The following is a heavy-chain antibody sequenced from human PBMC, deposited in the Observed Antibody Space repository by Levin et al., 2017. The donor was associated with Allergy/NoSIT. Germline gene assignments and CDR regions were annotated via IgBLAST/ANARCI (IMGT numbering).Heavy chain of an antibody. Sequence: GGSLRLSCAASGFTFDDYAMHWVRQAPGKGLEWVSGISWNSGSIGYADSVKGRFTISRDNAKNSLYLQMNSLRAEDTALYYCAKDRGLDYTFNYGMDVWGQGTTVTVSS. D-gene: IGHD4-11*01. CDR2: ISWNSGSI. CDR3: AKDRGLDYTFNYGMDV. V-gene: IGHV3-9*01. CDR1: GFTFDDYA. J-gene: IGHJ6*02.